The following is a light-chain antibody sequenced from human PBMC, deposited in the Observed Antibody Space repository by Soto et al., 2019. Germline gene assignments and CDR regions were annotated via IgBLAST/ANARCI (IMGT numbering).Light chain of an antibody. Sequence: QSSLTHPASVSGSPGQSISISCPGTSIDVGSYNLVSWYQQHPGKAPKLMIYEVSKRPSGVSNRFSGSKSGNTASLTISGLQAEDEADYYCCSYAGSSTYVFGTGTKVT. CDR1: SIDVGSYNL. J-gene: IGLJ1*01. V-gene: IGLV2-23*02. CDR3: CSYAGSSTYV. CDR2: EVS.